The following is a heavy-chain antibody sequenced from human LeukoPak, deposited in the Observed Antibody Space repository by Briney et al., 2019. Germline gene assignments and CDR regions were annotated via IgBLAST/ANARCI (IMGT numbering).Heavy chain of an antibody. CDR3: ARTYYYDSSGYYYDDY. CDR2: IYYSGST. J-gene: IGHJ4*02. Sequence: SETLSLTCTVSGGSISSGGYYCGWIRQPPAKGLEGIGRIYYSGSTYYNPSLKSRVTISVDTSKNQFSLKLSSVTAADTAVYYCARTYYYDSSGYYYDDYWGQGTLVTVSS. CDR1: GGSISSGGYY. D-gene: IGHD3-22*01. V-gene: IGHV4-39*07.